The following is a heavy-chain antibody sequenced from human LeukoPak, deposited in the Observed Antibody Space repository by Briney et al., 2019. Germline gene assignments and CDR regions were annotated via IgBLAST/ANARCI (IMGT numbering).Heavy chain of an antibody. V-gene: IGHV1-69*05. CDR1: GGTFSSYA. CDR3: AREPREDIVVVPAAPYGMDV. CDR2: IIPIFGTA. D-gene: IGHD2-2*01. Sequence: ASVKVSCTASGGTFSSYAISWVRQAPGQGLEWMGGIIPIFGTANYAQKFQGRVTMTRDTSTSTVYMELSSLRSEDTAVYYCAREPREDIVVVPAAPYGMDVWGQGTTVTVSS. J-gene: IGHJ6*02.